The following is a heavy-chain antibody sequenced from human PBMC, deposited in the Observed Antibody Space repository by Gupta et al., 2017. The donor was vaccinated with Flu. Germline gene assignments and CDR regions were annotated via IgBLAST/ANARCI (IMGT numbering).Heavy chain of an antibody. V-gene: IGHV3-23*01. D-gene: IGHD5-24*01. CDR2: IRGSDGRT. CDR1: GFTFSSYT. J-gene: IGHJ4*02. Sequence: EVQLLESGGGLVQPGGCLRLSCAASGFTFSSYTMGWVRQAPGKGLEWVSGIRGSDGRTYYVDSVRGRFTISRDDSKNTLYLQMNSLRAEDTALYYCTKSIGDGYNEIEFWGPGIVVAVSS. CDR3: TKSIGDGYNEIEF.